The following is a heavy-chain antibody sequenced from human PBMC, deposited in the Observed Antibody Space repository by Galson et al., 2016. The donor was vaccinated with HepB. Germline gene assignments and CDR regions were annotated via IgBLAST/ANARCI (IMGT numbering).Heavy chain of an antibody. D-gene: IGHD5-12*01. CDR3: ARNRGDSGYDAFDI. CDR1: GFTFRDYY. Sequence: SLRLSCEASGFTFRDYYMSWIRQAPGKGLEWVSYISRSSSYTNYADSVKGRFTISRDNAKNSLYLQMNSLRAEDTAVYHCARNRGDSGYDAFDIWGQGTMVTVSS. V-gene: IGHV3-11*03. J-gene: IGHJ3*02. CDR2: ISRSSSYT.